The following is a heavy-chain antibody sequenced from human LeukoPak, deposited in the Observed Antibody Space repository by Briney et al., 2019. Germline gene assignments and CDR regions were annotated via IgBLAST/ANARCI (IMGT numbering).Heavy chain of an antibody. CDR3: AREGTPSSWYEY. J-gene: IGHJ4*02. D-gene: IGHD6-13*01. CDR2: INPNSGGT. Sequence: ASVKVSCTASGYTFTGYYIHWVRQAPGQGLEWMGWINPNSGGTNYAQKFQGWVTMTRDTSISTAYMELSRLRSDDTAVYYCAREGTPSSWYEYWGQGTLVTVSS. CDR1: GYTFTGYY. V-gene: IGHV1-2*04.